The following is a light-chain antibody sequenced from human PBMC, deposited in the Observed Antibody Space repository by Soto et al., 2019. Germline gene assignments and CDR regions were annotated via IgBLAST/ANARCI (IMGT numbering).Light chain of an antibody. CDR2: EVS. CDR3: SSYAGSMNLI. Sequence: QSVLTQPPSASGSPGQSVTISCTGSSSDVGGHNHVSWYQQHPGKAPKLMIYEVSKRPSGVPDRFSGSKSVNTASLTVSGLQAEDEADCYCSSYAGSMNLIFGGGTKLTVL. CDR1: SSDVGGHNH. V-gene: IGLV2-8*01. J-gene: IGLJ2*01.